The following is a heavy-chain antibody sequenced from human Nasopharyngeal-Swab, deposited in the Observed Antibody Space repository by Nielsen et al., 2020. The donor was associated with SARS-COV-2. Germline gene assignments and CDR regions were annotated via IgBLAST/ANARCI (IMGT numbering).Heavy chain of an antibody. V-gene: IGHV4-34*01. J-gene: IGHJ4*02. Sequence: SETLSLTCAVYGGSFSVYSWSWIRQPPGKGLAWLGEINHRGSTNYNPSLTSRVPISLDTSKNQFSLKLSSVTAADTAVYYCARLYCSSTSCPDYWGQGTLVTVSS. D-gene: IGHD2-2*01. CDR2: INHRGST. CDR1: GGSFSVYS. CDR3: ARLYCSSTSCPDY.